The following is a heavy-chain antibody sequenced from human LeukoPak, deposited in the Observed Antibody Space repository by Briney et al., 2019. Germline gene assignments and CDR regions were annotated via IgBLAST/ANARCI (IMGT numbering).Heavy chain of an antibody. V-gene: IGHV1-58*01. J-gene: IGHJ5*02. Sequence: GASVTVSCKASGSTFTSSAVQWVRQARGQRLEWIGWIVVGSGNTNYAQKFQERVTITRDMSTSTAYMELSSLRSEDTAVYYCARGPHLNWFDPWGQGTLVTVSS. CDR3: ARGPHLNWFDP. CDR2: IVVGSGNT. CDR1: GSTFTSSA.